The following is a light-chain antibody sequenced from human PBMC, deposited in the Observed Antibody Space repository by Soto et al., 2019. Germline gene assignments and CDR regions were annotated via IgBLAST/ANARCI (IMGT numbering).Light chain of an antibody. V-gene: IGLV2-14*01. Sequence: LTQPASVSGPPGQSITISCTGTSSDIGGYNYVSWYQHHPGKAPKLIIYEVSNRPSGVSNRFSGSKSGNTASLTISGLQADDEADYYCSSYTSSDTYVFGTGTKVTVL. CDR1: SSDIGGYNY. J-gene: IGLJ1*01. CDR3: SSYTSSDTYV. CDR2: EVS.